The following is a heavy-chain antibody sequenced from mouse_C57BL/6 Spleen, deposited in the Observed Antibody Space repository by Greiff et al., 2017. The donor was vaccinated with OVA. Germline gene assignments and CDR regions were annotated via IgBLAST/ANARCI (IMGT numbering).Heavy chain of an antibody. CDR3: ARVDGYYYFDY. D-gene: IGHD2-3*01. CDR2: IYPGDGDT. CDR1: GYAFSSSW. Sequence: QVQLQQSGPELVKPGASVKISCKASGYAFSSSWMNWVKQRPGKGLEWIGRIYPGDGDTNYNGKFKGKATLTADKSSSTAYMQLNSLTSEDSAVYFCARVDGYYYFDYWGQGTTLTVSS. V-gene: IGHV1-82*01. J-gene: IGHJ2*01.